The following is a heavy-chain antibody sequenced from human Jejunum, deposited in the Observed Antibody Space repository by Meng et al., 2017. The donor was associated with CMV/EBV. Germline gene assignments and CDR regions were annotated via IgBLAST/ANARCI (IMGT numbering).Heavy chain of an antibody. Sequence: SGYTFRTYYMHWVRKDPGQGREWMAKFNARGGGTDYAQRLRGRISVNSDTSTSTVHMQMSSLEYEDTAVYYCARDHGSRGVTMFVDFWGQGTLVTVSS. J-gene: IGHJ4*02. CDR2: FNARGGGT. CDR1: GYTFRTYY. V-gene: IGHV1-46*01. CDR3: ARDHGSRGVTMFVDF. D-gene: IGHD3-10*02.